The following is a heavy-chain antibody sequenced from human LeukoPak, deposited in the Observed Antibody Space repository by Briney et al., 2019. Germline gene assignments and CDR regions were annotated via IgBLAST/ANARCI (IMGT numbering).Heavy chain of an antibody. CDR3: ARTCCSETSKFDY. V-gene: IGHV1-46*01. CDR1: GYTFTSYY. J-gene: IGHJ4*02. D-gene: IGHD2-15*01. Sequence: ASVKVSCKASGYTFTSYYMHWVRQAPGQGLEWIGVINPSGDGTSYPQKFQGRVTMTRNVSTSTVYMDLNSLRPDDTAVYYCARTCCSETSKFDYWGQGSLVTVSS. CDR2: INPSGDGT.